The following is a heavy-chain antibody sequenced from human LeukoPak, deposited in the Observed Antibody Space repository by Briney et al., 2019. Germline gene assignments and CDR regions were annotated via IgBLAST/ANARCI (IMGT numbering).Heavy chain of an antibody. Sequence: ASVKVSCKASGYTFTGYYMHWVRQAPGQGLEWMGWINPNSGGTNYAQEFQGRVTMTRDTSISPAYMELSRLRSDDTAVYCCARALRPNYSSSWSEPGYWGQGTLVTVSS. CDR1: GYTFTGYY. V-gene: IGHV1-2*02. CDR3: ARALRPNYSSSWSEPGY. CDR2: INPNSGGT. D-gene: IGHD6-13*01. J-gene: IGHJ4*02.